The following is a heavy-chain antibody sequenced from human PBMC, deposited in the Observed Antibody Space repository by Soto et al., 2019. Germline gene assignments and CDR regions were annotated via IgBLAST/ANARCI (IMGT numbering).Heavy chain of an antibody. D-gene: IGHD5-18*01. V-gene: IGHV4-39*01. Sequence: PSETLSLTCTVSGGSISSSSYYWGWIRQPPGKGLEWIGSISYSGGTNYNPSLKSRVTMSVDTSKNQFSLKLSSVTAADTAVYYCASVDTAMVFDYWGQGTLVTVSS. CDR2: ISYSGGT. CDR3: ASVDTAMVFDY. CDR1: GGSISSSSYY. J-gene: IGHJ4*02.